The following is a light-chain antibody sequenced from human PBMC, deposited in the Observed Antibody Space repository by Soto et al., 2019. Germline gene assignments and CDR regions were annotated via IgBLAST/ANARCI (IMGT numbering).Light chain of an antibody. CDR2: GAS. CDR1: QSVSFSY. V-gene: IGKV3-20*01. J-gene: IGKJ2*01. CDR3: QQYGSSPPYT. Sequence: EIVLTQSPGTLSLSPGERATLSCWASQSVSFSYLAWYQQKPGQAPRLLIYGASSRAAGIPNRFSGSGSGTDFTLTISRLEPEDFAVYYCQQYGSSPPYTFGQGTKLEIK.